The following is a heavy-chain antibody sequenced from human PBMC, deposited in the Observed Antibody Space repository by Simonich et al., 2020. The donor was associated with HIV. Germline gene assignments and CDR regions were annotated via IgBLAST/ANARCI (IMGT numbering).Heavy chain of an antibody. Sequence: QVQLQESGPGLVKPSETLSLTCTVSGDTISSYYWSWIRQPPGKGLGWIGHIYYTGITNYNPSLKSRFTISVDTSKNQFSLNLTSVTAADTAVYYCARGLFLSSWAPFHYWGQGTLVTVSS. D-gene: IGHD6-13*01. CDR2: IYYTGIT. V-gene: IGHV4-59*08. CDR3: ARGLFLSSWAPFHY. J-gene: IGHJ4*02. CDR1: GDTISSYY.